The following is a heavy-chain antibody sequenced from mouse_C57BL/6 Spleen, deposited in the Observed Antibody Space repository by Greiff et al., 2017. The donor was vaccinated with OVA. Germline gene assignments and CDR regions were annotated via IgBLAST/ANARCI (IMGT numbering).Heavy chain of an antibody. CDR1: GYTFTSYW. Sequence: QVQLQQPGAELVMPGASVKLSCKASGYTFTSYWMHGVKQRPGQGLEWIGEIDPSDSYTNYNQKFKGKSTLTVDKSSSTAYMQLSSLTSEDSAVYYCARAYYYAMDYWGQGTSVTVSS. V-gene: IGHV1-69*01. CDR3: ARAYYYAMDY. CDR2: IDPSDSYT. J-gene: IGHJ4*01. D-gene: IGHD2-10*01.